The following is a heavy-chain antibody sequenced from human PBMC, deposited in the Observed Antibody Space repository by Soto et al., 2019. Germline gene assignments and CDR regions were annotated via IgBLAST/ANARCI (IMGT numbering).Heavy chain of an antibody. CDR2: MLYSGLI. V-gene: IGHV4-39*01. J-gene: IGHJ6*02. D-gene: IGHD2-15*01. CDR3: APLSVSLSGPYGIHV. Sequence: PSETLSLTCTVSGGSISSGGYHWAWIRQPPGKGREWIGSMLYSGLIYYNPSLKSRVTLSVDTSKNQFAVRLNSVTASDTAVYYCAPLSVSLSGPYGIHVWGQGTTVTVSS. CDR1: GGSISSGGYH.